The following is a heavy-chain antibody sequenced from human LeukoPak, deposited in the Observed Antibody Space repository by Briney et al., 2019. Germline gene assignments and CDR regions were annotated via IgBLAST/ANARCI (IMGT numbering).Heavy chain of an antibody. Sequence: PGGSLRLSCAASGFTFTSYTMNWVRQAPGKGLEWLSYIGITGAYIFYADSLKGGFTISRDNATNTLYLHMNSLRAEDTAMYYCARDRWELLRSVDYWGQG. CDR3: ARDRWELLRSVDY. D-gene: IGHD2-15*01. CDR1: GFTFTSYT. V-gene: IGHV3-21*01. CDR2: IGITGAYI. J-gene: IGHJ4*02.